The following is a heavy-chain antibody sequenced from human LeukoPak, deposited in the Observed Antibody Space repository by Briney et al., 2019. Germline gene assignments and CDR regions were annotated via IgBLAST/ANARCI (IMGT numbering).Heavy chain of an antibody. CDR3: VRALDPLRIDY. D-gene: IGHD2-21*01. CDR2: ITGSSSTI. J-gene: IGHJ4*02. Sequence: GGSLRLSCAASGFTFSSYSMNWVRQTPEKGLEWVAYITGSSSTIYYADAVKGRFTSSKDNAKRSLFLQMPSLRVEDTAVYYCVRALDPLRIDYWGQGTLVTVSS. V-gene: IGHV3-48*04. CDR1: GFTFSSYS.